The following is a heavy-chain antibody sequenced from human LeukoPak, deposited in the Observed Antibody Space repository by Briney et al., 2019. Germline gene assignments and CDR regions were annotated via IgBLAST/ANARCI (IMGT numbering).Heavy chain of an antibody. D-gene: IGHD3-22*01. CDR1: GFTFSNAW. V-gene: IGHV3-15*01. CDR2: IKSKTDGGTT. CDR3: TTEMEDYYDSSGYCDD. J-gene: IGHJ4*02. Sequence: PGGSLRLSCAASGFTFSNAWMSWVRQAPGKGLEWVSRIKSKTDGGTTDYAAPVKGRFTISRDDSKNTLYLQMNSLKTEDTAVYYCTTEMEDYYDSSGYCDDWGQGTLVTVPS.